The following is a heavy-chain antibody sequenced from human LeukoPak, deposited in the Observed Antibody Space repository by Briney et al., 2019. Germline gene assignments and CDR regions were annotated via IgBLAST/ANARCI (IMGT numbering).Heavy chain of an antibody. CDR3: ARHALLWFGELLYTGAFDI. CDR1: GYSISSGYY. CDR2: IYHSGSP. Sequence: SETLSLTCTVSGYSISSGYYWGWIRQPPGKGLEWIGSIYHSGSPYYNPSLKSRVTISVDTSKNQFSLKLSSVTAADTAVYYCARHALLWFGELLYTGAFDIWGQGTMVTVSS. V-gene: IGHV4-38-2*02. D-gene: IGHD3-10*01. J-gene: IGHJ3*02.